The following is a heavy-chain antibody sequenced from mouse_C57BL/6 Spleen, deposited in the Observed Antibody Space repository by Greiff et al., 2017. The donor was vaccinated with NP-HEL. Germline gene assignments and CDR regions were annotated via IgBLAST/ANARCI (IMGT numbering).Heavy chain of an antibody. J-gene: IGHJ4*01. CDR1: GYTFTDYY. Sequence: VKLMESGAELVRPGASVKLSCKASGYTFTDYYINWVKQRPGQGLEWIARIYPGSGNTYYNEKFKGKATLTAEKSSSTAYMQLSSLTSEDSAVYFCARRLYGSPYYAMDYWGQGTSVTVSS. CDR2: IYPGSGNT. CDR3: ARRLYGSPYYAMDY. D-gene: IGHD1-1*01. V-gene: IGHV1-76*01.